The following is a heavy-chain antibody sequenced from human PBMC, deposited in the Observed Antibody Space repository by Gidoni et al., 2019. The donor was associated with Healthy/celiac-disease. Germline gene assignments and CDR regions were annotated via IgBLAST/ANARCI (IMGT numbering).Heavy chain of an antibody. CDR1: GFTFSSYD. V-gene: IGHV3-13*01. J-gene: IGHJ6*02. CDR3: ARAGHYYDSSGYYSYYGMDV. D-gene: IGHD3-22*01. Sequence: VQLVESGGGLVQPGGPLRLSRAASGFTFSSYDMHCVRQATGNGLEWGSAIVTAGETYYPGSVKGRFTISRENAKNSLYLQMNSLGAGDTAVYYCARAGHYYDSSGYYSYYGMDVWGQGTTVTVSS. CDR2: IVTAGET.